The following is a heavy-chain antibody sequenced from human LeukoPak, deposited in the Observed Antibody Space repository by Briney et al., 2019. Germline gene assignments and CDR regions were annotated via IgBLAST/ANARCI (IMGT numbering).Heavy chain of an antibody. CDR1: GFTLSSYG. CDR2: TSSSSSTM. D-gene: IGHD2-2*01. Sequence: GGSLRLSCAASGFTLSSYGMNWVRQAPGKGLEWVSYTSSSSSTMYYADSVKGRLTISRDNANNSLYLQMNSLRAEDTAVYYCARDACSSTSCYFDYWGQGTLVTVSS. V-gene: IGHV3-48*01. CDR3: ARDACSSTSCYFDY. J-gene: IGHJ4*02.